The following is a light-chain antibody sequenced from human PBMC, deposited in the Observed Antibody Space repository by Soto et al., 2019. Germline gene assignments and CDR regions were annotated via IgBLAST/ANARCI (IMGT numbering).Light chain of an antibody. CDR2: EVY. V-gene: IGLV2-8*01. CDR1: SSDVGGYNY. CDR3: SAYAGSSTWV. J-gene: IGLJ2*01. Sequence: QSAPTQPPSASGSPGQSVTFSCTGTSSDVGGYNYVSWYQQYPGKAPKLMIYEVYKRHSGVPDRFSGSKSGNTASLTVSGRQPEDEAAYYCSAYAGSSTWVFGGGTKLTVL.